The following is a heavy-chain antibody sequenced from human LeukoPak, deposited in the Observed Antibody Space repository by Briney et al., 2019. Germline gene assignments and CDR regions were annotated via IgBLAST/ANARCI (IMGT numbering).Heavy chain of an antibody. CDR2: IYYSGST. CDR1: GGSISSYY. CDR3: ARASPPYYYDSIGKYYFDY. J-gene: IGHJ4*02. D-gene: IGHD3-22*01. Sequence: SGTLSLTCTVSGGSISSYYWSWIRQPAGKGLEWIGYIYYSGSTYYNPSLKSRVTISVDTSKNQFSLKLSSVTAADTAVYYCARASPPYYYDSIGKYYFDYWGQGTLVTVSS. V-gene: IGHV4-59*12.